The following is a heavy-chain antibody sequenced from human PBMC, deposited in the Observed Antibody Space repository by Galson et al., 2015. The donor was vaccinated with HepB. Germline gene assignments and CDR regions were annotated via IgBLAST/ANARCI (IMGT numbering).Heavy chain of an antibody. CDR3: ARDEGAGWFDP. J-gene: IGHJ5*02. V-gene: IGHV3-53*04. CDR2: IFTGGST. Sequence: SLRLSCAASGLNVSDNYMSWVRQAPGKGLEWVSIIFTGGSTYYAGSVRGRFTTSRHNSKNTLYLQMNSLRPEDTAVYYCARDEGAGWFDPWGQGALVTGSS. CDR1: GLNVSDNY. D-gene: IGHD4/OR15-4a*01.